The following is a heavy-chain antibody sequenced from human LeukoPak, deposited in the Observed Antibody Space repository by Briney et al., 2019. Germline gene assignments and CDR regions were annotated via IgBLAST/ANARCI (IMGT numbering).Heavy chain of an antibody. CDR3: ARGPALHKNWVGGRWFDP. CDR1: GYTFTSYD. J-gene: IGHJ5*02. D-gene: IGHD3-16*01. CDR2: INPSSGNT. Sequence: GASVKVSCKASGYTFTSYDINWVRQATGQGLEWMGSINPSSGNTGYAQNFQGRVTMTRDTSESTAYMELSSLRSEDTAMYYCARGPALHKNWVGGRWFDPWGQGTLVTVSS. V-gene: IGHV1-8*02.